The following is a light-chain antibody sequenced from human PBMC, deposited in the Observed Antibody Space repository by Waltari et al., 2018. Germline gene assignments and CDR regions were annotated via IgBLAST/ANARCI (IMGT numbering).Light chain of an antibody. Sequence: QSALTQPASVSGSPGQSITISCIGVGSAIDGSDFVSWYQHHPGKAPQVIISDVNNRPSGISDRFSASKSANTASLTISGLQSDDEGDYYCSSQTLDGVVLFGGGTRVTV. CDR1: GSAIDGSDF. V-gene: IGLV2-14*03. CDR3: SSQTLDGVVL. J-gene: IGLJ3*02. CDR2: DVN.